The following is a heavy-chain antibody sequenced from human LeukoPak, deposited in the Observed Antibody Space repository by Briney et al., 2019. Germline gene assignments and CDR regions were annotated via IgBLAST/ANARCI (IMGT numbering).Heavy chain of an antibody. V-gene: IGHV4-59*01. D-gene: IGHD3-10*01. CDR1: GGSISSYY. J-gene: IGHJ5*02. Sequence: PETLSLTCTVSGGSISSYYWSWIRQPPGKGLEWIGYIYYSGSTNYNPSLKSRVTISVDTSKNQFSLKLSSVTAADTAVYYCARMVRGYTDWFDPWGQGTLVTVSS. CDR3: ARMVRGYTDWFDP. CDR2: IYYSGST.